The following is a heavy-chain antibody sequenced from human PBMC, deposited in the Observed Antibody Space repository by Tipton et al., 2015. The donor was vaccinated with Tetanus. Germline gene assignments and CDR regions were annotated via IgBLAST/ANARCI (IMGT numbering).Heavy chain of an antibody. V-gene: IGHV4-61*01. Sequence: LRLSCTVSGGSVRGGSYYWNWIRQPPGKGLEWIGYISYSGSTNSNYSLKSRITISQDTSNNQFPLKLTSVTAADTAVYYCARANYESAKKGPFDAWGQGALVIVSS. CDR3: ARANYESAKKGPFDA. CDR1: GGSVRGGSYY. J-gene: IGHJ4*02. D-gene: IGHD3-3*01. CDR2: ISYSGST.